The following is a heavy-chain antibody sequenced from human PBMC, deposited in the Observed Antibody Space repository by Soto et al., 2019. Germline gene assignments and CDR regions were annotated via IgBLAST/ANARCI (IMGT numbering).Heavy chain of an antibody. V-gene: IGHV4-39*07. D-gene: IGHD6-13*01. CDR2: MYYSGST. CDR1: GGSISSSSYF. CDR3: ARCIAAAGPIDY. J-gene: IGHJ4*02. Sequence: PSETLSLTCSVSGGSISSSSYFWGWIRQPPGKGLEWIGSMYYSGSTYYNPSLKSRVTISVDKSKNQFSLKLSSVTAADTAVYYCARCIAAAGPIDYWGQGTLVTVSS.